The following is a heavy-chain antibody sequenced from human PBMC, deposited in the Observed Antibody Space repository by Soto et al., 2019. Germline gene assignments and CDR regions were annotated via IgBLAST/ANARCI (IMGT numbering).Heavy chain of an antibody. CDR3: ARDSGGMVRGVILDY. CDR2: ISAYNGNT. J-gene: IGHJ4*02. V-gene: IGHV1-18*01. D-gene: IGHD3-10*01. CDR1: GYTFTSYG. Sequence: QVQLVQSGAEVKKPGASVKVSCKASGYTFTSYGISWVRQAPGQGLEWMGWISAYNGNTNYAQKLQGRVTMTTDTATSTANMELRSLRSDDTAVYYCARDSGGMVRGVILDYWGQGTLVTVSS.